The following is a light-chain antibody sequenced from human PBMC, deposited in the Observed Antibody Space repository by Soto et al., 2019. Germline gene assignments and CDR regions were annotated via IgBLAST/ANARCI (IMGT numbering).Light chain of an antibody. CDR1: SSDVGGYNY. J-gene: IGLJ2*01. V-gene: IGLV2-14*01. CDR2: EVN. CDR3: SSYTSSSTLVV. Sequence: QSVLTQPASVSGSPEQSITISCTGTSSDVGGYNYVSWYQQHPGKAPKLMIYEVNNRPSGVSNRFSGSKSGNTASLTISGLQAEDEADYYCSSYTSSSTLVVFGGGTKLTVL.